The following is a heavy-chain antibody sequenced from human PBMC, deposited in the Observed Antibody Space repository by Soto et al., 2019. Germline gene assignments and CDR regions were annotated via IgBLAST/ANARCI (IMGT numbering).Heavy chain of an antibody. Sequence: GSIKICCAASGDRVSSYAINWASKTPENGLNWVLGISGIGGGTYYADSVKGRFTIYRDNSKNTLYLQMNSLRAEDTDVYYCAKDYFFDSSGQGVRPCFDTWGRGTLVTVSS. CDR1: GDRVSSYA. D-gene: IGHD3-22*01. CDR2: ISGIGGGT. V-gene: IGHV3-23*01. CDR3: AKDYFFDSSGQGVRPCFDT. J-gene: IGHJ5*02.